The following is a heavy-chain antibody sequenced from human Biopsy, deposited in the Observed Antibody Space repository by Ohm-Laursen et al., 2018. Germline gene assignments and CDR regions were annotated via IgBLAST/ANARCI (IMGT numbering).Heavy chain of an antibody. D-gene: IGHD2/OR15-2a*01. CDR1: GGSISSYY. CDR2: IYYTGST. CDR3: ARGMRTTGWPYFDY. J-gene: IGHJ4*02. V-gene: IGHV4-59*08. Sequence: SDTLSLTCTVSGGSISSYYWSWIRQPPGKGLEWIGYIYYTGSTNYNPSLKSRVTISVDTSMNHLSLRLTSVTAADTAVYYCARGMRTTGWPYFDYWGQGILVTVSS.